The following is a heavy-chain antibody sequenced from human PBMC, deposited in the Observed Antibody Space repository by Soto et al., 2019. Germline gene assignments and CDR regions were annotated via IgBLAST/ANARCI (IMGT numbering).Heavy chain of an antibody. D-gene: IGHD1-26*01. V-gene: IGHV1-3*01. CDR3: ARSVGAALSDY. Sequence: QVQLVQSGAEVKKPGASVKVSCKASGYTFTSYAMNWVRQAPGQRLEWMGWINAGNGNTKYSQKFQGRVTITRDTTANTAYMELSSLRSEDTAVYCCARSVGAALSDYWGQGTLVTVSS. J-gene: IGHJ4*02. CDR2: INAGNGNT. CDR1: GYTFTSYA.